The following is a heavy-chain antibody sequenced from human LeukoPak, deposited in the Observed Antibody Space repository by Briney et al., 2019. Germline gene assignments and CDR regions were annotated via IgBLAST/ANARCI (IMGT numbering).Heavy chain of an antibody. V-gene: IGHV1-24*01. D-gene: IGHD3-10*01. CDR3: ATYYGSGSYYKNWFDP. CDR1: GYTPTELS. Sequence: GASVNVSCKVSGYTPTELSMHWVRQAPGKGLEWMGGFDPEDGETIYAQKFQGRVTMTEDTSTDTAYMELSSLRSEDTAVYYCATYYGSGSYYKNWFDPWGQGTLVTVSS. CDR2: FDPEDGET. J-gene: IGHJ5*02.